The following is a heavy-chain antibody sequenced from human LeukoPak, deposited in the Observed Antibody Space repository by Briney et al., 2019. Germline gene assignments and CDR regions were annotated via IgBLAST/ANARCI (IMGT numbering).Heavy chain of an antibody. CDR3: ARDGYCSSTIGFNWFYP. CDR2: INPSGGSS. J-gene: IGHJ5*02. CDR1: GYTFTSYY. D-gene: IGHD2-2*03. V-gene: IGHV1-46*01. Sequence: SSVKVSCKPSGYTFTSYYMHWLRQAPAQARERMGIINPSGGSSSNAQTFQGRVTMTRDTSTGTGYMELSSLRSEDTAVYYCARDGYCSSTIGFNWFYPWGQGTLVTVSS.